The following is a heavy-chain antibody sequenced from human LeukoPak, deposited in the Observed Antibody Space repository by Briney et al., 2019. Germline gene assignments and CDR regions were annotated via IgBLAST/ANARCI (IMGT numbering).Heavy chain of an antibody. J-gene: IGHJ5*02. Sequence: TGGSLRLSCAASGFTFSSHALTWVRQAPGKGLEWVSGISGSGGSTYYADSVKGRFTISRDNSKSTLYLQMNSLSAEDTAVYYCAKGSGSHIYNWFDPWGQGTLVSVSS. D-gene: IGHD3-3*01. CDR3: AKGSGSHIYNWFDP. CDR2: ISGSGGST. V-gene: IGHV3-23*01. CDR1: GFTFSSHA.